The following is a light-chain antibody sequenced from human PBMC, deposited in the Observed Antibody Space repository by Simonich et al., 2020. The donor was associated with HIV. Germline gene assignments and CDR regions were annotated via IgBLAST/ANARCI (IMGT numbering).Light chain of an antibody. CDR1: RSVLYTSNNKNY. J-gene: IGKJ1*01. CDR3: QQYYSTPRT. CDR2: WGS. V-gene: IGKV4-1*01. Sequence: DIVMTQSPDSLAVSLGERATVNCRSSRSVLYTSNNKNYVTWSQPKPGQPPKLCIYWGSTRESGVPDRISGSGSGTDFPRTISSLQAEDVAGYYCQQYYSTPRTVGQGTKVEIK.